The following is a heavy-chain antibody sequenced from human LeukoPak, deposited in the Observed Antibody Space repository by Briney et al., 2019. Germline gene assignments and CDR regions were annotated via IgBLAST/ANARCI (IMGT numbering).Heavy chain of an antibody. D-gene: IGHD2-15*01. CDR3: AREGFLAGQRNGAFCV. CDR1: GGSISSYY. J-gene: IGHJ3*01. Sequence: SETLSLTCTVSGGSISSYYWSWIRQPPGKGLEWIGYIYYSGSTNYNPSLKSRVTISVDTSKNQFSLKLSSVTAADTAVYYCAREGFLAGQRNGAFCVWGQGTTVPSSP. CDR2: IYYSGST. V-gene: IGHV4-59*01.